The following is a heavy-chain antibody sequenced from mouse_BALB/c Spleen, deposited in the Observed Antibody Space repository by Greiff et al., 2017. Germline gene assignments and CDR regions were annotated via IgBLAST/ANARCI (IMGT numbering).Heavy chain of an antibody. D-gene: IGHD1-1*01. J-gene: IGHJ2*01. CDR3: ARNYYGSSYFDY. Sequence: VQRVESGAELVRPGSSVKISCKASGYAFSSYWMNWVKQRPGQGLEWIGQIYPGDGDTNYNGKFKGKATLTADKSSSTAYMQLSSLTSEDSAVYFCARNYYGSSYFDYWGQGTTLTVSS. CDR1: GYAFSSYW. V-gene: IGHV1-80*01. CDR2: IYPGDGDT.